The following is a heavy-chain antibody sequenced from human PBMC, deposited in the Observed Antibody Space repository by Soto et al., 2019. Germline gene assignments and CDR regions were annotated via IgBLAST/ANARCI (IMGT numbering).Heavy chain of an antibody. CDR2: INHSGST. Sequence: QVQLQQWGAGLLKPSETLSLTCAVYGGSFSGYYWSWIRQPPGKGLEWIGEINHSGSTNYNPSLKSRVPLSVATSKNQFSLKLSSVTAADTAVYYCARVGGYYDSSGYYYAYWGQGTLVTVSS. V-gene: IGHV4-34*01. CDR3: ARVGGYYDSSGYYYAY. D-gene: IGHD3-22*01. CDR1: GGSFSGYY. J-gene: IGHJ4*02.